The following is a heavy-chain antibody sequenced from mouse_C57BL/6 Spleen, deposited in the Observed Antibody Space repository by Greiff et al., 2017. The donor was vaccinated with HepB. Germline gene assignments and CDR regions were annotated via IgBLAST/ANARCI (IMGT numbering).Heavy chain of an antibody. Sequence: QVQLQQSGPELVKPGASVKISCKASGYAFSSSWMNWVKQRPGKGLEWIGRIYPGDGDTNYNGKFKGKATLTADKSSSTAYMQLSILTSEDSAVYFCASLIPPFAYWGQGTLVTVSA. V-gene: IGHV1-82*01. D-gene: IGHD5-1-1*01. J-gene: IGHJ3*01. CDR3: ASLIPPFAY. CDR2: IYPGDGDT. CDR1: GYAFSSSW.